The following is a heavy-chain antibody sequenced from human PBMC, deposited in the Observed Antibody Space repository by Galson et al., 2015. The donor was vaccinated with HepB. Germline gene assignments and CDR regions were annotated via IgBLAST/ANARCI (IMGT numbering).Heavy chain of an antibody. J-gene: IGHJ4*02. V-gene: IGHV3-33*01. D-gene: IGHD2-2*01. CDR1: GFTFSNYG. CDR3: ARGTSVYCTRATCYREGSFDY. CDR2: LWYDGSNR. Sequence: SLRLSCAASGFTFSNYGMHWVRQAPGKGLEWVAVLWYDGSNRYYVDSVKGRFTISRDNSKNTLYLQMTSLRAKDTAVYYCARGTSVYCTRATCYREGSFDYWGQGTLATVSS.